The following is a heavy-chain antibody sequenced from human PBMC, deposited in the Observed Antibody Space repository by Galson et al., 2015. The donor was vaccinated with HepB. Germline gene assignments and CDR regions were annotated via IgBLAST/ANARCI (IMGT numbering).Heavy chain of an antibody. CDR1: GFTFSSYT. V-gene: IGHV3-64D*06. D-gene: IGHD3-10*01. J-gene: IGHJ4*02. Sequence: SLRLSCAASGFTFSSYTMHWVRQAPGKGLEYVSAISNNGGGTYYADSVRGRFTISRDNSKNTLFLQMSSLRAEDTAVYYCVKGNYFGSGNYGSLFCWGQGTLVTVSS. CDR2: ISNNGGGT. CDR3: VKGNYFGSGNYGSLFC.